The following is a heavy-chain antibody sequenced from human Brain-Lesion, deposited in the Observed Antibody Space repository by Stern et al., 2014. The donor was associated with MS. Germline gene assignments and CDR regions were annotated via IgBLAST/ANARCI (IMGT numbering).Heavy chain of an antibody. V-gene: IGHV1-2*02. CDR2: INPHTGGT. D-gene: IGHD3-3*01. J-gene: IGHJ6*02. CDR3: ARDQRGITIFGVVTDYYYLGMDV. Sequence: VQLVESGAEVKKPGASVKVSCKTSGYIFTGYYIHWVRQATGQGLEWMAWINPHTGGTKYAQKFQGRVTMSRDTSISTAYVELSSLTSDDTAVYYCARDQRGITIFGVVTDYYYLGMDVWGQGTTVTVSS. CDR1: GYIFTGYY.